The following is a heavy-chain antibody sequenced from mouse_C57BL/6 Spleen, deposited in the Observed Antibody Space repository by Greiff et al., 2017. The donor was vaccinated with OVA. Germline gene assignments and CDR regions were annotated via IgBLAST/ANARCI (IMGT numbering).Heavy chain of an antibody. CDR1: GFNIKDYY. CDR3: ASGLLRGAMDY. CDR2: IDPEDGET. V-gene: IGHV14-2*01. D-gene: IGHD1-1*01. Sequence: VQLQQSGAELVKPGASVKLSCTASGFNIKDYYMHWVKQRTEQGLEWIGRIDPEDGETKYAPQFQGKATITADTSSNTAYLQLSSLTSEDTAVYYCASGLLRGAMDYWGQGTSVTVSS. J-gene: IGHJ4*01.